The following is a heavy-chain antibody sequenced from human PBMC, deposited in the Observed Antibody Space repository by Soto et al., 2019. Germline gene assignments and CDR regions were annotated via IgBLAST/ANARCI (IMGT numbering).Heavy chain of an antibody. CDR3: ARDSDCHSTSCFFPPHV. CDR1: GFTFRDEN. J-gene: IGHJ6*02. D-gene: IGHD2-2*01. Sequence: GGSLRLSCSASGFTFRDENMRWVRQVPGKGLEWVAGISGGGSYIFYAVSVQGRVSISRDNPKNSLFLEMNSLRVEDTAVYYCARDSDCHSTSCFFPPHVWGQGTTVTVSS. CDR2: ISGGGSYI. V-gene: IGHV3-21*06.